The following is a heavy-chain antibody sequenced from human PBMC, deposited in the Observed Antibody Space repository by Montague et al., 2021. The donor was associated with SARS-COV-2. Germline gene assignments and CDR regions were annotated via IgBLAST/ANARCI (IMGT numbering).Heavy chain of an antibody. CDR3: ARHGLVRYFAWLSQNYGMDV. D-gene: IGHD3-9*01. CDR2: IYYSGST. Sequence: SETLSLTCTVSGGSISSYYWSWIRQPPGKGLEWIGYIYYSGSTNXNPSLKSRVTISVDTSKNQFSLKLSSVTAADTAVYYCARHGLVRYFAWLSQNYGMDVWGQGTTVTVSS. J-gene: IGHJ6*02. CDR1: GGSISSYY. V-gene: IGHV4-59*08.